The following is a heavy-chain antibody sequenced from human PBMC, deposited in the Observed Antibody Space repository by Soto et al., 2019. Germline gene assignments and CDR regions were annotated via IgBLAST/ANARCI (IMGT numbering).Heavy chain of an antibody. J-gene: IGHJ5*02. D-gene: IGHD6-13*01. CDR3: ARGTIAAAGPFGFDP. CDR2: IYYSGST. CDR1: VGSMSSGGYY. Sequence: PSLTCTVSVGSMSSGGYYWGWIRQDQGKGLEWIGYIYYSGSTYYNASLKSRVNISVDTSKNQFSLKLSSVTAADTAVYYCARGTIAAAGPFGFDPWGQGTLVTVSS. V-gene: IGHV4-31*03.